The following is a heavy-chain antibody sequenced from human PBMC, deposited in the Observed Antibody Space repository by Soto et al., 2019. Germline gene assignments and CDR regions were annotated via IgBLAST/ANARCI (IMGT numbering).Heavy chain of an antibody. CDR3: AARVRGVIGLSARDV. D-gene: IGHD3-10*01. CDR1: GFTFSSYS. J-gene: IGHJ6*03. Sequence: GGSLRLSCAASGFTFSSYSMNWVRQAPGKGLEWVSYISSSSSTIYYADSVKGRFTISRDNAKNSLYLQMNSLRAEDTAVYYCAARVRGVIGLSARDVWGKGNRVTVP. CDR2: ISSSSSTI. V-gene: IGHV3-48*01.